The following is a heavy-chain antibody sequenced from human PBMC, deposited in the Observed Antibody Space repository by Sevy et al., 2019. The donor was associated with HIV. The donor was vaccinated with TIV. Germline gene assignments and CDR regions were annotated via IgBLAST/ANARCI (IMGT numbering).Heavy chain of an antibody. D-gene: IGHD3-22*01. CDR3: AREPFRYYDSSGYYSWEYLQH. V-gene: IGHV3-30*04. J-gene: IGHJ1*01. CDR2: ISYDGSNK. CDR1: GFTFSSYA. Sequence: GGSLRLSCAASGFTFSSYAMHWVRQAPGKGLEWVAVISYDGSNKCYSDSVKGRFTISRDNSKNTLYLQMNSLRAEDTAVYYCAREPFRYYDSSGYYSWEYLQHWGQGTLVTVSS.